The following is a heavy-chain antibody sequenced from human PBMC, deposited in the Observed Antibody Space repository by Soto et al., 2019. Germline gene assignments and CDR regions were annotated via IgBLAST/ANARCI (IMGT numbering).Heavy chain of an antibody. D-gene: IGHD3-3*01. CDR1: GYTFTSYY. CDR2: INPSGGST. CDR3: ARDLTGITIFGVVHYGMDV. V-gene: IGHV1-46*01. Sequence: ASVKVSCKASGYTFTSYYMHWVRQAPGQGLEWMGIINPSGGSTSYAQRFQGRVTMTRDTSTSTVYMELSSLRSEDTAVYYCARDLTGITIFGVVHYGMDVWGQGTTATVSS. J-gene: IGHJ6*02.